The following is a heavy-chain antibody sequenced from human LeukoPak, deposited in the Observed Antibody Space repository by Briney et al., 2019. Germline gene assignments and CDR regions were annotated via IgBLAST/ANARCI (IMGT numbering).Heavy chain of an antibody. J-gene: IGHJ5*02. V-gene: IGHV4-34*01. CDR1: GGSFSGYY. D-gene: IGHD2-21*02. CDR2: INHSGST. Sequence: PSETLSLTCAVYGGSFSGYYWSWIRQPPGKWLEWIGEINHSGSTNYNPSLKSRVTISVDTSKNQFSLKLSSVTAADTAVYYCARWAPGYQNIVVVTGQESWFDPWGQGTLVTVSS. CDR3: ARWAPGYQNIVVVTGQESWFDP.